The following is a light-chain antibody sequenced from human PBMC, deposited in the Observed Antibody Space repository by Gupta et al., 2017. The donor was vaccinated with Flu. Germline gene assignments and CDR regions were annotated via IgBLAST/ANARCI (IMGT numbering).Light chain of an antibody. CDR2: AAS. CDR1: QSTSSY. V-gene: IGKV1-39*01. CDR3: QHSGT. Sequence: SASIGDRVTITCRTSQSTSSYLNWYQQKPGKAPKVLIYAASVLQSGVPARFSGSGSGTDFTLTISSLQPEDFATYYYQHSGTFGPGTKVDI. J-gene: IGKJ3*01.